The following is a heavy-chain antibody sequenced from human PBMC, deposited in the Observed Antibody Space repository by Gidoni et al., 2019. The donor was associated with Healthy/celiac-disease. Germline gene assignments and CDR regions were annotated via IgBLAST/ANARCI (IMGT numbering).Heavy chain of an antibody. CDR1: GGSIRSYY. Sequence: QVQLQESGPGLVKPSETLSLTCPVSGGSIRSYYWSWIRQPAGKGLEWIGRIYTRGSTNYNPALKSRVTMSVDTSKNQFSQKLSSVTAADTAVYYCARAIGRGYCSGGSCYGDAFDIWGQGTMVTVSS. CDR2: IYTRGST. D-gene: IGHD2-15*01. V-gene: IGHV4-4*07. J-gene: IGHJ3*02. CDR3: ARAIGRGYCSGGSCYGDAFDI.